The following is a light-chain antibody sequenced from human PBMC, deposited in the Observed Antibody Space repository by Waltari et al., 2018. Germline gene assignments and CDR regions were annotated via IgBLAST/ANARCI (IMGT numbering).Light chain of an antibody. CDR2: ATS. V-gene: IGKV1-39*01. CDR1: RSVIGY. J-gene: IGKJ4*01. CDR3: QQSHSSPLT. Sequence: DVQMTQSPSSLSASIGDRVTITCRASRSVIGYLNWYQQTPGKAPKFLNYATSPLQSGVPSRFSGSGSGTDYTLTISSLQPEDFATYYCQQSHSSPLTFGGGTNVEIK.